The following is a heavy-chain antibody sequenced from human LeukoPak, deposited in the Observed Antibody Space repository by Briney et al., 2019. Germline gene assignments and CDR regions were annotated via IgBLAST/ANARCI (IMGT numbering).Heavy chain of an antibody. CDR3: ARVDGSTSRYYYYYYYMDV. V-gene: IGHV1-2*02. CDR2: INPNSGGT. CDR1: GYTFTSYY. J-gene: IGHJ6*03. D-gene: IGHD2-2*01. Sequence: EASVKVSCKASGYTFTSYYMHWVRQAPGQGLEWMGWINPNSGGTNYAQKFQGRVTMTRDTSISTAYMELSRLRSDDTAVYYCARVDGSTSRYYYYYYYMDVWGKGTTVTVSS.